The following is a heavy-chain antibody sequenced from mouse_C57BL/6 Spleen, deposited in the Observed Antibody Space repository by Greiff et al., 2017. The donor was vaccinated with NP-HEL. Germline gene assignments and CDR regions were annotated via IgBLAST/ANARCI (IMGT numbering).Heavy chain of an antibody. Sequence: QVQLQQSGAELVRPGTSVKVSCKASGYAFTNYLIEWVKQRPGLGLEWIGVINPGSGGTNYNEKFKGKATLTADKSSSTAYMQLSSLTSEDSAVYFCARWGSDLDYWGQGTTLTVSS. CDR2: INPGSGGT. CDR3: ARWGSDLDY. J-gene: IGHJ2*01. CDR1: GYAFTNYL. V-gene: IGHV1-54*01.